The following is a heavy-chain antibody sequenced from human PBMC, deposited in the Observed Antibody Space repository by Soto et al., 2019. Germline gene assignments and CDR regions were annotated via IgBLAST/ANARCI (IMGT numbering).Heavy chain of an antibody. D-gene: IGHD3-22*01. CDR3: TTDSYSTIIIVRFDY. CDR2: IKSKTDGGTT. V-gene: IGHV3-15*07. CDR1: GFTFTNAW. Sequence: GGSLRLSCGASGFTFTNAWINCVRQAPGKGLEWVGRIKSKTDGGTTDYAEPVKGRFAISRDDSNNMVYLQMNSLKIEDTAVYYCTTDSYSTIIIVRFDYWGHGTLVTVSS. J-gene: IGHJ4*01.